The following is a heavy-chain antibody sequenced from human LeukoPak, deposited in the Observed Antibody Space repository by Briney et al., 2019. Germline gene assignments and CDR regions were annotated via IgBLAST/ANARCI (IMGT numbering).Heavy chain of an antibody. V-gene: IGHV4-34*01. Sequence: SETPSLTCAVYGGSFSGYYWSWIRQPPGKGLEWVGEINRSGDTDYNSSLKSRVTISVDTSKNQFSLKLSSVTAADTAVYYCARAKYCSGGSCYRVWFDPWGQGTLVTVSS. J-gene: IGHJ5*02. CDR1: GGSFSGYY. CDR2: INRSGDT. CDR3: ARAKYCSGGSCYRVWFDP. D-gene: IGHD2-15*01.